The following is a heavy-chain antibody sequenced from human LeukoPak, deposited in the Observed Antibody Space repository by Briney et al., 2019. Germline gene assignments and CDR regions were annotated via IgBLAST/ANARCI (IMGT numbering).Heavy chain of an antibody. V-gene: IGHV3-48*01. CDR2: ISSKGAI. D-gene: IGHD3-3*01. Sequence: GGSLRLSCVASEFTFTNYSMNWVRQAPGKGLEWLSYISSKGAIRYADSVKGRFIISRDNAKHSLFLRMSSLRVDDTATYFCILDFHWGQGTLVAVSS. CDR3: ILDFH. J-gene: IGHJ4*02. CDR1: EFTFTNYS.